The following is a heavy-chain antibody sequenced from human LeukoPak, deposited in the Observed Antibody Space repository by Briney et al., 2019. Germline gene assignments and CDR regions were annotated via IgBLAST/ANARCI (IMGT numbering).Heavy chain of an antibody. CDR2: ISSGSSYI. V-gene: IGHV3-21*01. D-gene: IGHD1-26*01. CDR1: GFTFSSYS. J-gene: IGHJ3*02. Sequence: GGSLRLSCAASGFTFSSYSMNWVRQAPGKGLEWVSSISSGSSYIFYADSMKGRFTISRDNAKTSLYLQVNSLRAEDTAVYYCARQVGVDDAFDIWGQGTKVTVSS. CDR3: ARQVGVDDAFDI.